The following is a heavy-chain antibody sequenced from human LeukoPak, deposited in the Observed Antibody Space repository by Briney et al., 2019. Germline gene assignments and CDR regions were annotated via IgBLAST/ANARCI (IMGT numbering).Heavy chain of an antibody. V-gene: IGHV4-39*07. Sequence: PSETLSLTCTVSGGSISSSSYYWGWIRQPPGKGLEWIGSIYYSGSTYYNPSLKSRVTISVDTSKNQFSLKLSSVTAADTAVYYCAILAEYCNSGSCYLGWFDPWGQGTLVTVSS. CDR2: IYYSGST. CDR3: AILAEYCNSGSCYLGWFDP. J-gene: IGHJ5*02. CDR1: GGSISSSSYY. D-gene: IGHD2-15*01.